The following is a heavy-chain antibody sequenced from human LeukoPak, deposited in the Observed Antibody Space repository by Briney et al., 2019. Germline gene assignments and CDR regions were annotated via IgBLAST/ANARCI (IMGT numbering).Heavy chain of an antibody. CDR1: GGTFSSYA. V-gene: IGHV1-69*13. Sequence: GASVKVSCKASGGTFSSYAISWVRQAPGQGLEWMGGIIPIFGTANYAQKFQGRVTITADESTSTAYMELSSLRSEDTAVYYCARVTQLVANWFDPWGQGTLVTVSS. CDR3: ARVTQLVANWFDP. D-gene: IGHD6-6*01. J-gene: IGHJ5*02. CDR2: IIPIFGTA.